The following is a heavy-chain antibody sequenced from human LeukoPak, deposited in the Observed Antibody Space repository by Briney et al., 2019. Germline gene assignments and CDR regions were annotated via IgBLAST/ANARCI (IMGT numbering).Heavy chain of an antibody. J-gene: IGHJ4*02. Sequence: PGGSLTLSCAASDFTLCPYWMTWVRQAPGRGLEGVAVISYDGSNKYYADSVKGRFTISRDNSKNTLYLQMNSLRAEDTAVYYCARDRGYSGYDWADYWGQGTLVTVSS. V-gene: IGHV3-30*03. D-gene: IGHD5-12*01. CDR3: ARDRGYSGYDWADY. CDR1: DFTLCPYW. CDR2: ISYDGSNK.